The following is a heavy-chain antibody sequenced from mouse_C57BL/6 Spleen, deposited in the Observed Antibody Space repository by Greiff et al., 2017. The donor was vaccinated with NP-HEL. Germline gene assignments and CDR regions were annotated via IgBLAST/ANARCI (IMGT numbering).Heavy chain of an antibody. Sequence: QVQLQQPGAELVMPGASVKLSCKASGYTFTSYWTHWVKQRPGQGLEWIGEIDPSDSYTNYNQKFKGKSTLTVDKSSSTAYMQLSSLTSEDSAVYYCAAFYYGSSFYFDYWGQGTTLTVSS. J-gene: IGHJ2*01. CDR1: GYTFTSYW. CDR2: IDPSDSYT. D-gene: IGHD1-1*01. CDR3: AAFYYGSSFYFDY. V-gene: IGHV1-69*01.